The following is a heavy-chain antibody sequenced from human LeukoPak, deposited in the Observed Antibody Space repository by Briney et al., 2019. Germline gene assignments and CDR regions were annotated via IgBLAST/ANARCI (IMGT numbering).Heavy chain of an antibody. D-gene: IGHD5-24*01. J-gene: IGHJ4*02. CDR3: ARHSAGYTTFFDY. V-gene: IGHV3-7*04. Sequence: PGGSLRLSCAASGFTLSYYWMTWVRRAPGKGLEWVANIMQDGSEKYYVDSVKGRFTISRDNAKNSLYLQMNSLRAEDTAVYYCARHSAGYTTFFDYRGQGTLVTVSS. CDR1: GFTLSYYW. CDR2: IMQDGSEK.